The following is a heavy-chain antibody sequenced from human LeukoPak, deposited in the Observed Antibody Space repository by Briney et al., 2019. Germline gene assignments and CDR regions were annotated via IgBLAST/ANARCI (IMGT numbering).Heavy chain of an antibody. V-gene: IGHV3-9*01. Sequence: GGSLRLSCAASGFTFGDYAMHWVRQAPGRGLEWVSSISWNSGNIVYADSVKGRFTISRDNAKNSLHLQMNSLRPEDAALYYCAKPGCSFTNCYINYWGQGTLVTVSS. D-gene: IGHD2-2*02. CDR2: ISWNSGNI. CDR1: GFTFGDYA. CDR3: AKPGCSFTNCYINY. J-gene: IGHJ4*02.